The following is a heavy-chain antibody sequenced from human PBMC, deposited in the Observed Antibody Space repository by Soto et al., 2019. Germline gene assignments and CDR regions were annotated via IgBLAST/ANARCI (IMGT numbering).Heavy chain of an antibody. J-gene: IGHJ4*02. CDR3: ARRYGYCFDY. Sequence: SETLYLTCTVSGGSISSYYWSWIRQPPGKGLEWIGYIYYSGSTNYNPSLKSRVTISVDTSKNQFSLKLSSVTAADTAVYYCARRYGYCFDYWGQGTLVTVSS. D-gene: IGHD4-17*01. CDR1: GGSISSYY. CDR2: IYYSGST. V-gene: IGHV4-59*08.